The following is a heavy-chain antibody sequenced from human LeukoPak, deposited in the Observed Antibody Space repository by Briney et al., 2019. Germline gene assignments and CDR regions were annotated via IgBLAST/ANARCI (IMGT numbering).Heavy chain of an antibody. CDR2: FNSDGSNT. V-gene: IGHV3-74*01. CDR1: GFTFSSYW. Sequence: AGGSLRLSCAASGFTFSSYWMHWVRQAPGKGLVWVSRFNSDGSNTRYADSVKGRFTISRDNAKNTLYLQMNSLRAEDTAVYYCARALATVTTSFDYWGQGTLVTVSS. CDR3: ARALATVTTSFDY. J-gene: IGHJ4*02. D-gene: IGHD4-17*01.